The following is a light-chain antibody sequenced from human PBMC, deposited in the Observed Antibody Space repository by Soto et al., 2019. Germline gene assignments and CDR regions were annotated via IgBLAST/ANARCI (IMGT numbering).Light chain of an antibody. V-gene: IGLV7-43*01. CDR1: TGAVTSGSS. CDR3: MLSYGAAQPWV. Sequence: QAVVTQEPSLTVSPGGTVTLTCASSTGAVTSGSSANWFQQKPGQAPRSLIYSTTNKHSWTPARFSGSLLGGKAALTLSGVQPEDEANYHCMLSYGAAQPWVFGGGTKVTVL. J-gene: IGLJ3*02. CDR2: STT.